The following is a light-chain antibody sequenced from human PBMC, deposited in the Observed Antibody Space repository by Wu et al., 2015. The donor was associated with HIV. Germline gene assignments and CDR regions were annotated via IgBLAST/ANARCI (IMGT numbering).Light chain of an antibody. CDR2: AAS. Sequence: DIQMTQFPSSLSAAVDDSVTITCRASQNIVTYLNWYQQKPGKAPQLLIYAASNLQDGVPSRFSGSGSGTEFTLTISSLQPDDFATYYCQEYKTYSYTFGQGTKLEVK. CDR1: QNIVTY. V-gene: IGKV1-39*01. J-gene: IGKJ2*01. CDR3: QEYKTYSYT.